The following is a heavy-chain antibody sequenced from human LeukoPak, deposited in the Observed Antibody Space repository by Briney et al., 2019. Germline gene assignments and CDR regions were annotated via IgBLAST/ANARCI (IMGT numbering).Heavy chain of an antibody. D-gene: IGHD6-19*01. CDR3: ARARIAVAGTSWFDP. J-gene: IGHJ5*02. V-gene: IGHV4-4*07. CDR1: GGSISNYY. CDR2: IYTSGST. Sequence: SETLSLTCTVSGGSISNYYWSWIRQPAGKGLEWIGRIYTSGSTNYNPSPKSRVTISVDTSKNQFSLKLSSVTAADTAVYYCARARIAVAGTSWFDPWGQGTLVTVSS.